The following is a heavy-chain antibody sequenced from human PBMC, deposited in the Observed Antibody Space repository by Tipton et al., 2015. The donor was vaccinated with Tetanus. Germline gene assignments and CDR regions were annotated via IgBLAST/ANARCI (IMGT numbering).Heavy chain of an antibody. J-gene: IGHJ4*02. CDR3: ARQVDWTNYTSATFDY. D-gene: IGHD3-3*01. CDR2: IYQTGST. CDR1: GALLTTGGYS. V-gene: IGHV4-30-2*01. Sequence: TLSLTCNVTGALLTTGGYSWGWIRQPPGQGLEWIGYIYQTGSTYFNPSLRSRLTMSFKMSKNQFSVRLTSVTAADTAVYYCARQVDWTNYTSATFDYWGQGSAVTVTS.